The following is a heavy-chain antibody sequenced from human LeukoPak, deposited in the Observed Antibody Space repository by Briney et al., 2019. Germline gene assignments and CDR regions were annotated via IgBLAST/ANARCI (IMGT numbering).Heavy chain of an antibody. CDR3: ARDGGFDY. CDR1: GYTFTGYY. V-gene: IGHV1-2*02. J-gene: IGHJ4*02. Sequence: ASVKVSCKTSGYTFTGYYMHWVRQAPGQGLEWIGWINPNSGATNYAQKFQGRVTMTRDTSISTVYMELSSLRSDDTAVYYCARDGGFDYWGQGTLVTVSS. CDR2: INPNSGAT. D-gene: IGHD2-15*01.